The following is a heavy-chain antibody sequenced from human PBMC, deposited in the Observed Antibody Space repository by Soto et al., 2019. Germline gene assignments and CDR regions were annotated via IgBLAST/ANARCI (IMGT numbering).Heavy chain of an antibody. CDR1: GGSFSGYY. Sequence: QVQLQQWGAGLLKPSETLSLTCAVYGGSFSGYYWSWIRQPPGKGLEGIGEINHSGSTNYNPSLKSRVTISVDTSKNQFSLKLSSVTAADTAVYYCARLYNDYGDYNDYWGQGTLVTVSS. CDR3: ARLYNDYGDYNDY. J-gene: IGHJ4*02. CDR2: INHSGST. D-gene: IGHD4-17*01. V-gene: IGHV4-34*01.